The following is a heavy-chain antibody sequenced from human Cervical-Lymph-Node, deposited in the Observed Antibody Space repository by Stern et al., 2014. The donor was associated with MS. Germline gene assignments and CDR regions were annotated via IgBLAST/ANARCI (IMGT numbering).Heavy chain of an antibody. V-gene: IGHV4-59*01. CDR1: GGSISSYY. CDR2: IYYSGST. J-gene: IGHJ4*02. Sequence: VQLVQSGPGLVKPSETLSLTCTASGGSISSYYWSWIRQPPGKGLEWIGYIYYSGSTNYKPALKSGVTISVETSKKQLYLKMRTVTAADTAVYCCARVRSSGWSDWGQGTLVTVSS. D-gene: IGHD6-19*01. CDR3: ARVRSSGWSD.